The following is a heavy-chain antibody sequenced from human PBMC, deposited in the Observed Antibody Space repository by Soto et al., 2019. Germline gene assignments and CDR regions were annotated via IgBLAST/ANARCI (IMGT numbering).Heavy chain of an antibody. CDR1: VGSISSSSYY. CDR3: ARLDVVVVPAAYFDY. V-gene: IGHV4-39*01. CDR2: IYYSGST. J-gene: IGHJ4*02. Sequence: LSLTCTVSVGSISSSSYYWGWIRQPPGKGLEWIGSIYYSGSTYYNPSLKSRVTISVDTSKNQFSLKLSSVTAADTAVYYCARLDVVVVPAAYFDYWGQGTLVTVSS. D-gene: IGHD2-2*01.